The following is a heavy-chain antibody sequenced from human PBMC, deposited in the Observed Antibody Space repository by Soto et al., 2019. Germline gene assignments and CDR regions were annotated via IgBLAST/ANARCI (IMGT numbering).Heavy chain of an antibody. V-gene: IGHV5-51*01. Sequence: GEPLKISCSGSGYDFNTNWFGWVRQLPGRGLEWVGIMYPGDSDTRYNPSLQGHVTLSVDVTVSTAFLQWRSLETSDTGMYFCARLPRDCNKTSCYYADHWGQGTQVTVSS. CDR2: MYPGDSDT. D-gene: IGHD3-3*01. J-gene: IGHJ4*02. CDR1: GYDFNTNW. CDR3: ARLPRDCNKTSCYYADH.